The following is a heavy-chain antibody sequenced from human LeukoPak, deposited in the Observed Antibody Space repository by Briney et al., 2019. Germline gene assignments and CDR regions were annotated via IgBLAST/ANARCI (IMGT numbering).Heavy chain of an antibody. J-gene: IGHJ4*02. CDR1: GFTFSSYA. V-gene: IGHV3-23*01. D-gene: IGHD6-13*01. CDR2: ISESGAIT. CDR3: AKVGRDVAAAGPYYFDY. Sequence: PGGPLRLSCAASGFTFSSYALSWVRQAPGKGLEWISIISESGAITYYADSVKGRFNISRDNSKNTLYLQMNSLRAEDTAVYYCAKVGRDVAAAGPYYFDYWGQGTLVTVSS.